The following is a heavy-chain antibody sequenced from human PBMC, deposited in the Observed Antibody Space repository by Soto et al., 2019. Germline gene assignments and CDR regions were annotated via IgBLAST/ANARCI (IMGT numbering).Heavy chain of an antibody. J-gene: IGHJ6*02. CDR2: IYYSGST. D-gene: IGHD4-17*01. CDR3: ARDSTVTTLYYYYGMDV. CDR1: GGSISSYY. Sequence: SETLSLTCTVSGGSISSYYWSWIRQPPGKGLEWIGYIYYSGSTYYNPSLKSRVTISVDTSKNQFSLKLSSVTAADTAVYYCARDSTVTTLYYYYGMDVWGQGTTVTVSS. V-gene: IGHV4-59*04.